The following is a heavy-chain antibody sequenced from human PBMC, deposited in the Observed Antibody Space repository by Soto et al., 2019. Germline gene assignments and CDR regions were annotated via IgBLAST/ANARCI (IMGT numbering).Heavy chain of an antibody. CDR2: IIPIFGTA. CDR3: ARAVRVVVVAATHDAFDI. Sequence: GASVKVSCKASAGTFSSYAISWVRQAPGQGLEWMGGIIPIFGTANYAQKFQGRVTITADESTSTAYMELSSLRSEDTAVYYCARAVRVVVVAATHDAFDIWGQGTMVTVSS. CDR1: AGTFSSYA. J-gene: IGHJ3*02. V-gene: IGHV1-69*13. D-gene: IGHD2-15*01.